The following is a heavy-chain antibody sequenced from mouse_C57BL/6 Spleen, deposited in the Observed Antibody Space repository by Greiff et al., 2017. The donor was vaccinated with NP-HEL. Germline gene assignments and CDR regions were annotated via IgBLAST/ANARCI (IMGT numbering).Heavy chain of an antibody. V-gene: IGHV1-81*01. CDR1: GYTFTSYG. CDR2: IYPRSGNT. CDR3: ARGGDGYYVLYYLDY. J-gene: IGHJ2*01. Sequence: VQLQQSGAELARPGASVKLSCKASGYTFTSYGISWVKQRPGQGLEWIGEIYPRSGNTYYNEKFKGKATLTADKSSSTAYMELRSLTSEDSAVYFCARGGDGYYVLYYLDYWGQGTTLTVSS. D-gene: IGHD2-3*01.